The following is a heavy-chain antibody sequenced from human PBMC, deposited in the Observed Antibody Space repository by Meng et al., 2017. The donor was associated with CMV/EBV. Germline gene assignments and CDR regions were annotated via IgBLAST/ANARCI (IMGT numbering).Heavy chain of an antibody. V-gene: IGHV4-38-2*02. CDR2: IYHSGST. J-gene: IGHJ4*02. D-gene: IGHD3-3*01. CDR3: AGASFWSGYYDY. Sequence: GSLRLSCTVSGYPISSGYYWGWIRQPPGKGLEWIGSIYHSGSTNYNPSLKSRVTISVDTSKNQFSLKLSSVTAADTAVYYCAGASFWSGYYDYWGQGTLVTVSS. CDR1: GYPISSGYY.